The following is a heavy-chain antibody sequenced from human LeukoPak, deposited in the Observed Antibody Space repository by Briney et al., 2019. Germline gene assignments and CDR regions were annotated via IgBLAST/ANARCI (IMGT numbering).Heavy chain of an antibody. Sequence: ASVKVSCKASGYTFTVYYMHWVRQAPGQGLEWMGWINPNSGGTNYAQKFQGRVTMTRDTSISTAYMELSRLRSDDTAVYYCARGDDYYDSSGYYYPFDYWGQGTLVTVSS. CDR2: INPNSGGT. CDR3: ARGDDYYDSSGYYYPFDY. V-gene: IGHV1-2*02. D-gene: IGHD3-22*01. J-gene: IGHJ4*02. CDR1: GYTFTVYY.